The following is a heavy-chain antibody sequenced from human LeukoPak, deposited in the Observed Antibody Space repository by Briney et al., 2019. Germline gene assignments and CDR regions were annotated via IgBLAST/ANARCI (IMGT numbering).Heavy chain of an antibody. CDR1: GFTFSNAW. D-gene: IGHD1-26*01. V-gene: IGHV3-15*07. J-gene: IGHJ4*02. CDR3: TTMAGIVGAKYFDY. CDR2: IKSKTDDGTT. Sequence: GGSLRLSCAASGFTFSNAWMNWVRQAPGKGLEWVGRIKSKTDDGTTDYAAPVKGRFTLSRDDSKNTLFLQMNSPIIEDTAVYYCTTMAGIVGAKYFDYWGQGILVTVSS.